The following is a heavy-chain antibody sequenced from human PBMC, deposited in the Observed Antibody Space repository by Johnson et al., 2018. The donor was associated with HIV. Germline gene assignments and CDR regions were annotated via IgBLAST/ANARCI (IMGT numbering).Heavy chain of an antibody. CDR2: ISSSGTAK. CDR3: ARNYYDSSGLDLWAFDI. Sequence: QVQLVESGGGLVKPGGSLRLSCAASGFTFSDYYMNWVRQAPGKGLEWLSYISSSGTAKYYADSVKGRFTISRDNAKNSLYLQMNSLRAEDTALYYCARNYYDSSGLDLWAFDIWGQWTMVTVSS. V-gene: IGHV3-11*01. D-gene: IGHD3-22*01. CDR1: GFTFSDYY. J-gene: IGHJ3*02.